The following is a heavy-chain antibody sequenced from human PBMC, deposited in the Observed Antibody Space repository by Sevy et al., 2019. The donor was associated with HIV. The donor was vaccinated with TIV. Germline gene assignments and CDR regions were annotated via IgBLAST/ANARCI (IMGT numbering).Heavy chain of an antibody. J-gene: IGHJ4*02. CDR2: ISAYNGNT. CDR1: GYTFTSYG. V-gene: IGHV1-18*04. D-gene: IGHD6-19*01. Sequence: ASVTVSCKASGYTFTSYGISWVRQAPGQGLEWMGWISAYNGNTNYAQKLQGRVTMTTDTSTSTAYMELRSLRSDDTAVYYCARRGMPGYSSGWSGNYFDYWGQGTLVTVSS. CDR3: ARRGMPGYSSGWSGNYFDY.